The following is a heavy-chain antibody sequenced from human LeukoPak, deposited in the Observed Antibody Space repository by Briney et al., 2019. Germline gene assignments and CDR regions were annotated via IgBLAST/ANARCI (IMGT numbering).Heavy chain of an antibody. D-gene: IGHD3-9*01. J-gene: IGHJ5*02. CDR3: AKEMRPYDILTGYFPT. V-gene: IGHV3-23*01. CDR2: ISGSGGST. Sequence: GESLKISCAASGFTFSSYAMSWVRQAPGKGLEWVSAISGSGGSTYYADSVKGRFTISRDNSKNTLYLQMNSLRAEDTAVYYCAKEMRPYDILTGYFPTWGQGTLVTVSS. CDR1: GFTFSSYA.